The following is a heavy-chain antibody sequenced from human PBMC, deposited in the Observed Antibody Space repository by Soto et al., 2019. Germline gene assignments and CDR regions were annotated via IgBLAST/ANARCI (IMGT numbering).Heavy chain of an antibody. Sequence: QVQLVQSGAEVKKPGASVKVSCKASGYTFTSYGISWVRQAPGQGLEWMGWISANNGNTNYAQKLQGRVTMTTDTSPSTAYMELRSLRSHDTAVYYCARDRGSYALDYRGQGPLVTVSS. J-gene: IGHJ4*02. V-gene: IGHV1-18*01. CDR1: GYTFTSYG. CDR2: ISANNGNT. CDR3: ARDRGSYALDY. D-gene: IGHD1-26*01.